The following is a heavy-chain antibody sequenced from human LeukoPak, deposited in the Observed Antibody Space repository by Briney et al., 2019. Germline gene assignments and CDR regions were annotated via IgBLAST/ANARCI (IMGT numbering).Heavy chain of an antibody. V-gene: IGHV1-2*02. CDR1: GYTFTGYY. Sequence: ASVKVSCKASGYTFTGYYMHWVRQAPGQGLEWMGWINPNSGGTNYAQKFQGRVTMTRDTSISTAYMELSRLRSDDTAVYYCARHGKTGSYFYYFDYWGQGTLVTVSS. D-gene: IGHD3-10*01. CDR3: ARHGKTGSYFYYFDY. J-gene: IGHJ4*02. CDR2: INPNSGGT.